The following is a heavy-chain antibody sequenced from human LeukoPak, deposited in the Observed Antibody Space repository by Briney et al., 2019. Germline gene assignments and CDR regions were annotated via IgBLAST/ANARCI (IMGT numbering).Heavy chain of an antibody. CDR3: ARDSVVVAATIYYYMDV. J-gene: IGHJ6*03. D-gene: IGHD2-15*01. CDR2: ISSYSGTI. V-gene: IGHV3-48*01. Sequence: PGGSLRLSCAASGFTFSFYSMNWVRQAPGKGLEWVSYISSYSGTIKYADSAKGRFTISRDNAKNSLYLQMNSLRAEDTAVYYCARDSVVVAATIYYYMDVWGKGTTVTVSS. CDR1: GFTFSFYS.